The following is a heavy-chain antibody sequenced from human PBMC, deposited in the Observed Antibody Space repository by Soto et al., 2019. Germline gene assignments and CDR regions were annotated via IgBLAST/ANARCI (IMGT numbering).Heavy chain of an antibody. V-gene: IGHV3-7*01. CDR1: GFTFSSYW. J-gene: IGHJ6*03. Sequence: GGSLRLSCAASGFTFSSYWMSWVRQAPGKGLEWVANIKQDGSEKYYVDSVKGRFTISRDNAKNSLYLQMNSLRAEDTAVYYCARDRGDCSSTSCYGIYYYYYMDVWGKGTTVTVSS. D-gene: IGHD2-2*01. CDR2: IKQDGSEK. CDR3: ARDRGDCSSTSCYGIYYYYYMDV.